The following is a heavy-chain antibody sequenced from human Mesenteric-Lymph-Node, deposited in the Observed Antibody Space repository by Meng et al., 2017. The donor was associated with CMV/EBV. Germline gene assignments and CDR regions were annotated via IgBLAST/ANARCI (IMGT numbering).Heavy chain of an antibody. CDR1: GRSLGRFT. D-gene: IGHD3-10*01. CDR2: VVHVLDRK. Sequence: VSRQCSGRSLGRFTFTWVRRTPRQGIGWLGRVVHVLDRKDYAQQFQGRVTISAAKSTNIAYMELSSLTSEDTAVYYCARGMEWFGPWGQGTLVTVSS. J-gene: IGHJ5*02. CDR3: ARGMEWFGP. V-gene: IGHV1-69*02.